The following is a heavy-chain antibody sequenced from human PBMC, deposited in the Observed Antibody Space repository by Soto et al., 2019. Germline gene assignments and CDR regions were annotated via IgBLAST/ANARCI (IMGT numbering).Heavy chain of an antibody. D-gene: IGHD5-18*01. CDR1: GYILTGYS. Sequence: QVYLVQSGAEVRRPGASVKVSCTAFGYILTGYSLHWVRQAPGQGLEWMGWIDPNCGATNSAERFHGRVSMTRDTSISAAYLELSSLRSDDTAVYYCARGYGSSPNMELRFGMDVWGQGTTISVSS. V-gene: IGHV1-2*02. CDR3: ARGYGSSPNMELRFGMDV. CDR2: IDPNCGAT. J-gene: IGHJ6*02.